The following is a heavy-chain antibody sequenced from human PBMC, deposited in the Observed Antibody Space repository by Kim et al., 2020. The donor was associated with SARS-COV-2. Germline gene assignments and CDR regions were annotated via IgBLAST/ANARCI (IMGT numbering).Heavy chain of an antibody. V-gene: IGHV3-33*01. D-gene: IGHD3-16*01. CDR1: GFTFNGFG. CDR2: IWSDGSNK. Sequence: GGSLRLSCAASGFTFNGFGMHWVRQAPGKGLEWVAVIWSDGSNKYYSESVKGRFTISRDNSKNTLYLQMHSLRAEDTAVYFCARDPRGGRDGLTGPVDYWGQGTLVTVSS. CDR3: ARDPRGGRDGLTGPVDY. J-gene: IGHJ4*02.